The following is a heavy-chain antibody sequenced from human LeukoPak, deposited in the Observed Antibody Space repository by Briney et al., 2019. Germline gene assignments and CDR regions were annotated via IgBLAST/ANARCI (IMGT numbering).Heavy chain of an antibody. CDR1: GGSISSYY. V-gene: IGHV4-59*01. D-gene: IGHD3-22*01. CDR3: ARGTYYDSSSPWGY. CDR2: IYYSGST. Sequence: SETLSLTCTVSGGSISSYYWSWIRQPPGKGLEWIGYIYYSGSTNYNPSLKSRVTLSVDTSKNQFSLKLSSVTAADTAVYYCARGTYYDSSSPWGYWGQGTLVTVSS. J-gene: IGHJ4*02.